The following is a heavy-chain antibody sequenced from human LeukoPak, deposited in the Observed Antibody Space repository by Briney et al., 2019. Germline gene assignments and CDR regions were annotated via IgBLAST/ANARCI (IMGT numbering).Heavy chain of an antibody. J-gene: IGHJ4*02. D-gene: IGHD2-15*01. CDR2: IYNSGST. CDR1: GGSFSSYY. CDR3: AARSWGYSAPDY. Sequence: SETLSLTCAVYGGSFSSYYWSWIRQPPGMGLEWIGYIYNSGSTNYNPSLKSRVTISVDTSKNQFSLKLTSVTAADTAVYFCAARSWGYSAPDYWGQGTLVTVSS. V-gene: IGHV4-59*01.